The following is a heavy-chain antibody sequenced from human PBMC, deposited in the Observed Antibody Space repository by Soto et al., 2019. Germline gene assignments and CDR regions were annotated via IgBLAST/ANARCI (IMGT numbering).Heavy chain of an antibody. D-gene: IGHD2-15*01. Sequence: SETLSLTCAVYGGSFSGYYWSWIRQPPGKGLEWIGEINHSGSTNYNPSLKSRVTISVDTSKNQFSLKLSSVTAADTAVYYCASISKLVDYWGQGTLVTVSS. CDR1: GGSFSGYY. CDR2: INHSGST. V-gene: IGHV4-34*01. CDR3: ASISKLVDY. J-gene: IGHJ4*02.